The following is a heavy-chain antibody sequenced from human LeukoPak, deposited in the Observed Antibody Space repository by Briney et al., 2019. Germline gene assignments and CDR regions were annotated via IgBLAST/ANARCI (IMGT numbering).Heavy chain of an antibody. J-gene: IGHJ3*02. CDR2: LRDSGCTD. CDR1: GFTFSSYA. CDR3: AKKRDAFDI. Sequence: PGGSLRLSCAASGFTFSSYAMGWVRQAPGKTPEWASSLRDSGCTDYDVDSVKRRFTISRDNSKTTLYRDMNSLRAGDRGMYFCAKKRDAFDIWGQGTVVAVSS. V-gene: IGHV3-23*01. D-gene: IGHD5-24*01.